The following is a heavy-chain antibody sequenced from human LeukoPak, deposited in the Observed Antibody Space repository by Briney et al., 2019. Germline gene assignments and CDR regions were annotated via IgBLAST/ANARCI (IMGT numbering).Heavy chain of an antibody. Sequence: GGSLRLSCAASVLTFSNFPMHWVRQAPGKGLEWVALIQDDGATTNYVDSVRGRFTISRDNSKSTVYLQMNSLKPDDTAVYYCATQSITLVVVISPFDYWGQGTLVTVSS. CDR1: VLTFSNFP. J-gene: IGHJ4*02. D-gene: IGHD3-22*01. V-gene: IGHV3-30*02. CDR3: ATQSITLVVVISPFDY. CDR2: IQDDGATT.